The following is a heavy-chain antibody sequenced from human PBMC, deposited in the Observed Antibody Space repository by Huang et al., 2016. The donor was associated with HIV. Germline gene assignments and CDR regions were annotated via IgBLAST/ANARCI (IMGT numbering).Heavy chain of an antibody. CDR2: IRSSGSTI. J-gene: IGHJ4*02. CDR1: GFTFSDYY. V-gene: IGHV3-11*01. D-gene: IGHD5-18*01. CDR3: ARDHSYGWFDY. Sequence: QVQLVESGGGLVKPGGSLRLSCAASGFTFSDYYMRWIRQDPGKGLGWVSYIRSSGSTIYYADSVKGRFTIARDNAKNSLYLQMNSLRAEDTAVYYCARDHSYGWFDYWGQGTLVTVSS.